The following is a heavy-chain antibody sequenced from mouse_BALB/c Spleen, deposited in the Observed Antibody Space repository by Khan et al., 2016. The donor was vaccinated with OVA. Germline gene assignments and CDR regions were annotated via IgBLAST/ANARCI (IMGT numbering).Heavy chain of an antibody. Sequence: VQLQESGAELARPGASVKLSCKTSGYIFTSYWIDRVKQTSGQGLEWIARAYPGTGRIYYNEKFKGTATLTADKFSSTAYMQLSSLKSEDSAVYCCVRGGYANHYFDYWGGGTTLTVSS. J-gene: IGHJ2*01. D-gene: IGHD2-10*02. CDR3: VRGGYANHYFDY. CDR2: AYPGTGRI. CDR1: GYIFTSYW. V-gene: IGHV1S132*01.